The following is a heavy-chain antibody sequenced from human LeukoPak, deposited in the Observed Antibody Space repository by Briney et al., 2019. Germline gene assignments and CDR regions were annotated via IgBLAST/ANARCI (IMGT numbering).Heavy chain of an antibody. V-gene: IGHV3-7*03. Sequence: GGSLRLSCAASGFTFSSYWMSWVRQAPGKGLEWVANIKQDGSEKYYVDSVKGRFTISRDNAKNSLYLQMNSLRSEDTAVYYCARERGGGDSYYYYMDVWGKGTTVTVSS. CDR2: IKQDGSEK. D-gene: IGHD2-21*01. J-gene: IGHJ6*03. CDR3: ARERGGGDSYYYYMDV. CDR1: GFTFSSYW.